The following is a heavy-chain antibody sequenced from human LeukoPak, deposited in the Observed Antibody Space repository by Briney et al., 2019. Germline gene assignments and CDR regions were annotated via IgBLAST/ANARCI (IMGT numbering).Heavy chain of an antibody. D-gene: IGHD3-22*01. V-gene: IGHV4-38-2*01. CDR2: IYHSGGS. J-gene: IGHJ4*02. CDR3: ATAVVITPFDY. CDR1: GYSISSGYY. Sequence: SDTLSLTCAVSGYSISSGYYWGWIRQSPGTGLEWIGSIYHSGGSYYNPSLKSRVTISEDTSKNQFSLKLSSMSAADTAVYYCATAVVITPFDYWGQGILVTVSS.